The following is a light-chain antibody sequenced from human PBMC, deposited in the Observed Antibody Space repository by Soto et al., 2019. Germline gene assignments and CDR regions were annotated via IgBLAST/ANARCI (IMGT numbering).Light chain of an antibody. Sequence: EIVLTQSPGTLSLSPGERATLSCRASQSVSSSYLAWYQQKPGQAPRLLIYGASSRATGIPDRFSGSGSGTDFTLTISRLEPEDFAVYYFQQYGSSPSALYTFGQGTKLEIK. CDR3: QQYGSSPSALYT. CDR2: GAS. CDR1: QSVSSSY. J-gene: IGKJ2*01. V-gene: IGKV3-20*01.